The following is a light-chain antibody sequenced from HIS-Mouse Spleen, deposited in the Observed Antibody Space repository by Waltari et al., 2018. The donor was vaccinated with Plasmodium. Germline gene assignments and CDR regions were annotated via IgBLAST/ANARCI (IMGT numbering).Light chain of an antibody. Sequence: DIQMTQSPSSLSASVGDRVTITCRASQSIISYLNWYHQKPGKAPKLLIYAASSLQSGVPSRFSGSGSGTDFTLTISSLQPEDFATYYCQQSYSTPPTFGGWTKVEIK. CDR1: QSIISY. CDR2: AAS. V-gene: IGKV1-39*01. CDR3: QQSYSTPPT. J-gene: IGKJ4*01.